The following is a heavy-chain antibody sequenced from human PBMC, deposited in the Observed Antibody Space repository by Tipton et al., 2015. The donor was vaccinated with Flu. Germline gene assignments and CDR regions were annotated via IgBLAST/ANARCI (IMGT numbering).Heavy chain of an antibody. J-gene: IGHJ5*02. CDR1: GFTFSNFE. D-gene: IGHD6-13*01. CDR2: IDDDSDTI. V-gene: IGHV3-48*03. Sequence: SLRLSCAASGFTFSNFEMNWVRQAPGKGLEWISYIDDDSDTIHYADSVKGRFTISRDNTKNLLYLQMNSLGAEDTAVYYCARDQAVAGMDTWGQGTLVTVSS. CDR3: ARDQAVAGMDT.